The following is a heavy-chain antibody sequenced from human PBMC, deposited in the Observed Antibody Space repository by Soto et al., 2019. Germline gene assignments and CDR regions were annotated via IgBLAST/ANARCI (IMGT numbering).Heavy chain of an antibody. CDR1: GFTFSNAW. V-gene: IGHV3-15*01. Sequence: GGSLRLSGAASGFTFSNAWMSWVRQSPGKGLEWVGRIKSKTYDGTTDYAAPVKGIFTISRDDSKITLYLQMNSLKTEDTAVYYCTTDKLITFGGVIVPNWFDPWCQGTLVPVSS. CDR3: TTDKLITFGGVIVPNWFDP. J-gene: IGHJ5*02. CDR2: IKSKTYDGTT. D-gene: IGHD3-16*02.